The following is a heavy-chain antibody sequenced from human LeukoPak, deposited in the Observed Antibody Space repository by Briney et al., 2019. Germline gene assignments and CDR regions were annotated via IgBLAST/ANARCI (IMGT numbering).Heavy chain of an antibody. CDR1: GGSFSGYY. V-gene: IGHV4-34*01. Sequence: KPSETLSPTCAVYGGSFSGYYWSWIRQPPGKGLEWIGEINHSGSTNYNPSLKSRVTISVDTSKNQFSLKLSSVTAADTAVYYCARGRGDSSGYYYLHYWGQGTLVTVSS. D-gene: IGHD3-22*01. CDR3: ARGRGDSSGYYYLHY. J-gene: IGHJ4*02. CDR2: INHSGST.